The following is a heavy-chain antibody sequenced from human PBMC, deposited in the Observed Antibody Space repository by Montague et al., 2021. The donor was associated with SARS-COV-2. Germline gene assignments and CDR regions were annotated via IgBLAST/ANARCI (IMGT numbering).Heavy chain of an antibody. Sequence: TLSLTCTVSGGSISSGGYYWSWIRQHPGNGLEWIGYIYYSGSTYYNPSLKSRVTISVDTSKNQFSLKLSSVTAADTAVYYCARVKTPRYYDILTGYSKYYGMDVWGQGTTVTVSS. V-gene: IGHV4-31*03. CDR1: GGSISSGGYY. CDR3: ARVKTPRYYDILTGYSKYYGMDV. J-gene: IGHJ6*02. D-gene: IGHD3-9*01. CDR2: IYYSGST.